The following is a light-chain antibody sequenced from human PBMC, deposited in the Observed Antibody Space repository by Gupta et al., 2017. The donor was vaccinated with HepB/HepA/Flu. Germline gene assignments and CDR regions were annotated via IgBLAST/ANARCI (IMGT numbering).Light chain of an antibody. CDR1: SSDVGSYNL. Sequence: QSALTQPASVSGSPGQSITTSCTGTSSDVGSYNLVSWYQQHPGKAPKLMIYEVSKRPSGVSNRFSGSKSGNTASLTISGLQAEDEADYYCCSYAGRDVVFGGGTKLTVL. V-gene: IGLV2-23*02. CDR3: CSYAGRDVV. CDR2: EVS. J-gene: IGLJ2*01.